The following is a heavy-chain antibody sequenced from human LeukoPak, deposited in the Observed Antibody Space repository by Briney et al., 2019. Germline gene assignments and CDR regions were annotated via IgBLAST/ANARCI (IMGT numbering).Heavy chain of an antibody. J-gene: IGHJ6*03. V-gene: IGHV3-53*01. D-gene: IGHD3-10*01. CDR3: ATQFYYYGSGDPSMDV. Sequence: GGSLRLSCTVSGFTVSSNSMSWVRQAPGKGLEWVSFIYSDNTHYSDSVKGRFTISRDNSKNTLYLQMNSLRAEDTAVYYCATQFYYYGSGDPSMDVWGKGTTVTISS. CDR2: IYSDNT. CDR1: GFTVSSNS.